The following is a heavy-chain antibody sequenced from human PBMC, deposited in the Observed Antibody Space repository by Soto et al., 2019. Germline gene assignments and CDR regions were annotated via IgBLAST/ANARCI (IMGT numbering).Heavy chain of an antibody. V-gene: IGHV4-30-4*01. D-gene: IGHD7-27*01. CDR1: GGSISSAAYC. Sequence: PSETLSLTCTVPGGSISSAAYCWSWIRQSPDKGLEWIGHIYDGGTTYSSPSLKGRVTISADTSETQFSLKLSSVSAADTAVYYCARGPSGDKIDYWGQGIQVTVSS. CDR3: ARGPSGDKIDY. CDR2: IYDGGTT. J-gene: IGHJ4*02.